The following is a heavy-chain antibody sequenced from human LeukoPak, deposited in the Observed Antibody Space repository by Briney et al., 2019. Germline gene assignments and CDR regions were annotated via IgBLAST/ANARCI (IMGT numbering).Heavy chain of an antibody. CDR3: ASGYNTGWPATLNCDS. CDR1: GGSLSRATYY. Sequence: SETLSLTCTVSGGSLSRATYYWGWIRQPPGKGLEWIGSIYYSGNTYYNPSLKSRVTISVDTSKNHFSLTLNSVTAADTAVYYCASGYNTGWPATLNCDSWGQGTLVTVSS. D-gene: IGHD6-19*01. J-gene: IGHJ4*02. V-gene: IGHV4-39*01. CDR2: IYYSGNT.